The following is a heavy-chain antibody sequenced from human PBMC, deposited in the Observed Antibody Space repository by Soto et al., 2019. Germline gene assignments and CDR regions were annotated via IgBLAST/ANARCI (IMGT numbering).Heavy chain of an antibody. J-gene: IGHJ4*02. Sequence: GGSLRLSCAASGFTFSSYAMSWVRQAPGKGLEWVSAISGSGGSTYYADSVKGRFTISRDNSKNTLYQQMNSLRAEDTAVYYCANLMVRGVIIRSQPFDYWGQGTLVTVSS. CDR1: GFTFSSYA. CDR3: ANLMVRGVIIRSQPFDY. V-gene: IGHV3-23*01. CDR2: ISGSGGST. D-gene: IGHD3-10*01.